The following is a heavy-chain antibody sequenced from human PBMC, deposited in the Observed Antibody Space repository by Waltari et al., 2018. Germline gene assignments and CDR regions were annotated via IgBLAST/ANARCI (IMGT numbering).Heavy chain of an antibody. D-gene: IGHD2-2*01. Sequence: QVQLQQWGAGLLKPSETLSLTCAVYGGSFSGYYWSWIRQPPGKGLEWIGEINHSGSTNYNPSLKSRVTISVDTSKNQFSLKLSSVTAADTAVYYCEGRGSTSFRHAFDIWGQGTMVTVSS. CDR2: INHSGST. CDR1: GGSFSGYY. CDR3: EGRGSTSFRHAFDI. V-gene: IGHV4-34*01. J-gene: IGHJ3*02.